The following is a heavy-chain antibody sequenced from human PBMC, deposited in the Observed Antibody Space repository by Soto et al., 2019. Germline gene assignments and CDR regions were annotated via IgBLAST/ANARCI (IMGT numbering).Heavy chain of an antibody. Sequence: SETLSLTCTVSGGSISSYYWSWIRQPPGKGLEWIGDIYYSGSTNYNPSLKSRVTISVDTSKNQFSLKLSSVTAADTAVYYCARVYYYDSSGYYDYWGQETLVTVSS. CDR1: GGSISSYY. V-gene: IGHV4-59*01. CDR2: IYYSGST. J-gene: IGHJ4*02. D-gene: IGHD3-22*01. CDR3: ARVYYYDSSGYYDY.